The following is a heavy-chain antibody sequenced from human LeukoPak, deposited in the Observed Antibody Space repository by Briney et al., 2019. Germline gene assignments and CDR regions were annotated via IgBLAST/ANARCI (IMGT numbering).Heavy chain of an antibody. J-gene: IGHJ4*02. CDR2: ISSSGDDT. V-gene: IGHV3-23*01. CDR3: VGGYYFDY. D-gene: IGHD3-10*01. Sequence: QSGGSLRRSCAASGFMFSGYAMDWVRQAPGKGLEWVSSISSSGDDTYYADSVKGRFTISRDNSKNTLFLQMNRLRAGDTAVYYCVGGYYFDYWGQGLLVTVSS. CDR1: GFMFSGYA.